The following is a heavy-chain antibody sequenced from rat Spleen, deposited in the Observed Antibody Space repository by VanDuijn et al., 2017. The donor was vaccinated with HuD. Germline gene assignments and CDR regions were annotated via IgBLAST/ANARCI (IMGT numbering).Heavy chain of an antibody. D-gene: IGHD1-2*01. CDR3: ARGGYGSYIYGFFDY. CDR2: IWTGGNT. J-gene: IGHJ2*01. CDR1: GFSLTSYH. V-gene: IGHV2-30*01. Sequence: QVQLKESGPGLVQPSQTLSLTCTVSGFSLTSYHVHWVRQPTGKGLAWMGVIWTGGNTDYNSALESRLSISRDTSKSQVFLKLNSLQTEDIATYYCARGGYGSYIYGFFDYWGQGVTVTVSS.